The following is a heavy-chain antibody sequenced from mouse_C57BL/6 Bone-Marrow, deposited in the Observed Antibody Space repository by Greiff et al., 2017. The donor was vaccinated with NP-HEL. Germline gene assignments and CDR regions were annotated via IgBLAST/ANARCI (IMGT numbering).Heavy chain of an antibody. CDR3: ARRQLRLRLAWFAD. Sequence: EVQLQQSGPELVKPGASVKISCKASGYTFTDYYMNWVKQSHGKSLEWIGDINPNNGGTSYNQKFKGKATLTVDKSSSTAYMELRSLTSEDSAVYDCARRQLRLRLAWFADWGQGTLVTVSA. V-gene: IGHV1-26*01. J-gene: IGHJ3*01. CDR1: GYTFTDYY. CDR2: INPNNGGT. D-gene: IGHD3-2*02.